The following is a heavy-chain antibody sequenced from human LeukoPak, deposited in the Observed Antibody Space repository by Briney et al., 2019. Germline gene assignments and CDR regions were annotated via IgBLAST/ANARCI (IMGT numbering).Heavy chain of an antibody. J-gene: IGHJ4*02. CDR2: IYPGDSDT. CDR1: GYSFTSYW. D-gene: IGHD5-12*01. V-gene: IGHV5-51*01. CDR3: ASRSNSGYEFFDY. Sequence: GESLKISCKGSGYSFTSYWIGWVRQMPGKGLEWMGIIYPGDSDTRYSPSFQGQVTISADKSISTANLQWSSLKASDTAMYYCASRSNSGYEFFDYWGQGTLVTVSS.